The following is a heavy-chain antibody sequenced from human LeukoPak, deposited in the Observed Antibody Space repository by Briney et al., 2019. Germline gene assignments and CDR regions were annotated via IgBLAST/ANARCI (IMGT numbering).Heavy chain of an antibody. CDR3: ARPLGSWNDAFDI. CDR2: IYPGDSDT. Sequence: IYPGDSDTRYSPSFQGQVTISADKSISTAYLQWSSLKASDTAMYYCARPLGSWNDAFDIWGQGTMVTVSS. D-gene: IGHD6-13*01. J-gene: IGHJ3*02. V-gene: IGHV5-51*01.